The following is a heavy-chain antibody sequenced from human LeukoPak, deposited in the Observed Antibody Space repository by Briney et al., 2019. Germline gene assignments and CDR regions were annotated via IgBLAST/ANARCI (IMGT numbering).Heavy chain of an antibody. D-gene: IGHD3-9*01. V-gene: IGHV3-11*01. CDR2: ISSSGSNI. CDR3: ARDRIYDILTGYYISSYYYGMDV. CDR1: GFTFSDYY. J-gene: IGHJ6*02. Sequence: GGSLRLSCAASGFTFSDYYMSWIRQAPGKGLEWVSYISSSGSNIYYADSVKGRFTISRDIAKNSLYLQMNSLRAEDTAVYYCARDRIYDILTGYYISSYYYGMDVWGQGTTVTVSS.